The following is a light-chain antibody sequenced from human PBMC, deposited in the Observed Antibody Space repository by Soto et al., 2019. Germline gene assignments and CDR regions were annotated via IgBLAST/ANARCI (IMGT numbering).Light chain of an antibody. Sequence: IQLTQSPSSLSASVGDRVTFTCRASPAIASFLAWYQQKPGTAPKLLIYDAATLQSGVPSRFSGSRSGTEYTLTIGSLQPEDFATYYCQQLNGSPWTFGQGTKVEI. CDR2: DAA. J-gene: IGKJ1*01. CDR3: QQLNGSPWT. V-gene: IGKV1-9*01. CDR1: PAIASF.